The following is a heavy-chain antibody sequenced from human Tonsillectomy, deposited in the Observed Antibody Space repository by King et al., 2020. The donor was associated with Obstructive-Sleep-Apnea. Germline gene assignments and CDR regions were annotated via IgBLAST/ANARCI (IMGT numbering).Heavy chain of an antibody. CDR1: GGSISSSSNY. CDR3: ARDLAAGQYYYYYGMDV. D-gene: IGHD6-13*01. CDR2: IYYSGST. J-gene: IGHJ6*02. Sequence: QLQESGPGLVKPSETLSLTCTVSGGSISSSSNYWGWIRQPPGKGLEWIGSIYYSGSTYYNPSLKSRVTISVDTSKNQFSLKLSSVTAADTAVYYCARDLAAGQYYYYYGMDVWGQGTTVTVSS. V-gene: IGHV4-39*07.